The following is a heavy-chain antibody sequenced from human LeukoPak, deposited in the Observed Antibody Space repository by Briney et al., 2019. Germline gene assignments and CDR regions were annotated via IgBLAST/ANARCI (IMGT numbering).Heavy chain of an antibody. J-gene: IGHJ4*02. CDR3: ARAHAERWLQPYFDY. D-gene: IGHD5-24*01. V-gene: IGHV4-59*01. Sequence: SETLSLTCTVSGGSFSSYYWSWIRQPPGKGLEWIGYIYYSGSTNYNPSLKSRVTISVDTSKNQFSLKLSSVTAADTAVYYCARAHAERWLQPYFDYWGQGTLVTVSS. CDR1: GGSFSSYY. CDR2: IYYSGST.